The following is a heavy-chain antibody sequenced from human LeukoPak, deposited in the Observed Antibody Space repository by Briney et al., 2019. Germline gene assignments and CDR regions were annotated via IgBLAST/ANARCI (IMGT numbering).Heavy chain of an antibody. CDR3: ARAKEGVAGFFDF. Sequence: SETLSLTCTVSGGSISNYYWSWIRQPAGKGLEWIGRIYTTGSTDYNPSLKSRVTISVDTSKNHPSLKLTSVTAADTAVYYCARAKEGVAGFFDFWGRGTLVTVSS. V-gene: IGHV4-4*07. CDR2: IYTTGST. CDR1: GGSISNYY. D-gene: IGHD6-19*01. J-gene: IGHJ4*02.